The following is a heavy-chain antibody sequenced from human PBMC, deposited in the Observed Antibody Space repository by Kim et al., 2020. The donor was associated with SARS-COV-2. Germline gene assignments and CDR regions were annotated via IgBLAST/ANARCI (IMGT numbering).Heavy chain of an antibody. J-gene: IGHJ3*02. CDR3: ARDNEQWLSAFDI. D-gene: IGHD6-19*01. Sequence: YAQKFQGRVTITADKSTSTAYMELSSLRSEDTAVYYCARDNEQWLSAFDIWGQGTMVTVSS. V-gene: IGHV1-69*04.